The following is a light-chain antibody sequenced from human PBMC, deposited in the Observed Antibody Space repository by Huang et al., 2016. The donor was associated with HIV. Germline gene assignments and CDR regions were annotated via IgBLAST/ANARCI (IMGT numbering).Light chain of an antibody. Sequence: DIQMTQSPSSLSASVGDRVTITCRAIQDIRNSLAWYQQKPGKGPKLLLYAASKLESGVPSRFSGGGSGTGYTLTISSLQPEDSATYYCQQYHRRRWTFGQGTKVEIK. J-gene: IGKJ1*01. CDR1: QDIRNS. CDR3: QQYHRRRWT. V-gene: IGKV1-NL1*01. CDR2: AAS.